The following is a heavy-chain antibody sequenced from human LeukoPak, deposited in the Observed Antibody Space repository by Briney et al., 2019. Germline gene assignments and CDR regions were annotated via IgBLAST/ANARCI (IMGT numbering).Heavy chain of an antibody. J-gene: IGHJ5*02. CDR3: AKVGYSSSSGWFDP. D-gene: IGHD6-6*01. V-gene: IGHV3-23*01. CDR1: GFTFSGYA. CDR2: ISGSGGST. Sequence: GVSLRLSCAASGFTFSGYAMSRVRQAPGKGLEWVSAISGSGGSTYYADSVKGRFTISRDNSKNTLYLQMNSLRAEDTAVYYCAKVGYSSSSGWFDPWGQGTLVTVSS.